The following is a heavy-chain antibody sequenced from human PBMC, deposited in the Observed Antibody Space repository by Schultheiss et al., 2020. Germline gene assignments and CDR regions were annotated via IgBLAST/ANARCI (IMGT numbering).Heavy chain of an antibody. D-gene: IGHD4-17*01. J-gene: IGHJ4*02. CDR2: IRYDSNVK. V-gene: IGHV3-30*02. CDR3: VKDYGDHGAIIGPEY. CDR1: GFTFSSYG. Sequence: GESLKISCAASGFTFSSYGMHWVRQAPGKGLEWVAFIRYDSNVKKYAESVRGRFTISRDNPNNTVYLRMSSLRTEDTAVYYCVKDYGDHGAIIGPEYWGQGTLVTVSS.